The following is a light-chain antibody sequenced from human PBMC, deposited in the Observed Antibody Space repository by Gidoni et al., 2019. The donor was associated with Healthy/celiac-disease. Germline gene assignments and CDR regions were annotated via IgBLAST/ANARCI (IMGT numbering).Light chain of an antibody. CDR2: DAS. CDR3: QQRSNWPSPIT. J-gene: IGKJ5*01. CDR1: QSVSSY. Sequence: EIVLTQSPATLSLSPGERATLSCRASQSVSSYLAWYQQKPGQAPRLLIYDASNRATGIPARFSGSGSGTVFTLTISSLEPEDFAVYYCQQRSNWPSPITFGQGTRLEIK. V-gene: IGKV3-11*01.